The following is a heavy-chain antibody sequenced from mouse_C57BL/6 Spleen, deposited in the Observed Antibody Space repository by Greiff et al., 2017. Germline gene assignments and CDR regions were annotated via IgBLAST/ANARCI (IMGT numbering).Heavy chain of an antibody. CDR1: GFSLTSYG. J-gene: IGHJ4*01. V-gene: IGHV2-2*01. D-gene: IGHD4-1*02. CDR2: IWSGGST. Sequence: QVQLKESGPGLVQPSQSLSITCTVSGFSLTSYGVHWVRQSPGKGLEWLGVIWSGGSTDYNAAFISRLSISKDNSKSQVFFKMNGLQADDTAIYCCARTQLGRAMDYWGQGTSVTVSS. CDR3: ARTQLGRAMDY.